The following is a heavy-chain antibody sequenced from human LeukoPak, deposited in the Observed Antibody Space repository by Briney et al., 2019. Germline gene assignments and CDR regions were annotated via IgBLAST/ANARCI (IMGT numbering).Heavy chain of an antibody. CDR2: INPNSGGT. J-gene: IGHJ4*02. V-gene: IGHV1-2*02. CDR1: GYTFTGYY. D-gene: IGHD3-3*01. CDR3: AREVFGVVIIDPYFDY. Sequence: ASVKVSCKASGYTFTGYYMHWVRQAPGQGLEWMGWINPNSGGTNYAQKFRGRVTMTRDTSISTAYMELSRLRSDDTAVYYCAREVFGVVIIDPYFDYWGQGTLVTVSS.